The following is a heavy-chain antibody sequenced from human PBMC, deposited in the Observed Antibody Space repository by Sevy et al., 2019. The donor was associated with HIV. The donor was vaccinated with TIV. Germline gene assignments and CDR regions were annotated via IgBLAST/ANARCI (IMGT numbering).Heavy chain of an antibody. J-gene: IGHJ4*02. CDR1: GFTFTEFV. CDR3: AKDVVGGEYDSSGYSDH. Sequence: GGSLRLSCAASGFTFTEFVMSWVRQAPGKGLEWVSTINSGGGSTYYADSVKGRFTISRDNSQNTLDLQMNSLRDEDTAVYYCAKDVVGGEYDSSGYSDHWGQGTLVTVSS. V-gene: IGHV3-23*01. CDR2: INSGGGST. D-gene: IGHD3-22*01.